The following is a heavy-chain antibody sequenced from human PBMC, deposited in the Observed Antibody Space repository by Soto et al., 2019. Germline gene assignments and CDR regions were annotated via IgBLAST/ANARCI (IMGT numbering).Heavy chain of an antibody. CDR1: GFTFSSYW. Sequence: GGSLRLSCAASGFTFSSYWMSWVRQAPGKGLEWVANIKQDGSEKYYVDSVKGRFTISRDNAKNSLYLQMNSLRAEDTAVYYCARDRRIYDFWSGPGYYYYYMDVWGKGTTVTVSS. D-gene: IGHD3-3*01. J-gene: IGHJ6*03. CDR3: ARDRRIYDFWSGPGYYYYYMDV. V-gene: IGHV3-7*01. CDR2: IKQDGSEK.